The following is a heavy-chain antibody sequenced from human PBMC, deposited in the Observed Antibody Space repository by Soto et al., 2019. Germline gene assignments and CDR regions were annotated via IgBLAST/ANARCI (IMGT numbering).Heavy chain of an antibody. CDR1: GFTFSSYS. V-gene: IGHV3-21*01. J-gene: IGHJ4*02. D-gene: IGHD5-18*01. CDR2: ISSSSSYI. CDR3: ARDXPGYSYGYGLGY. Sequence: EVQLVESGGGLVKPGGSLRLSCAASGFTFSSYSMNWVRQAPGKGLEWVSSISSSSSYIYYAVSVKGRFTISRDNAKNSLXLXMNXLXAXXTAVYYCARDXPGYSYGYGLGYWGQGTLVTVSS.